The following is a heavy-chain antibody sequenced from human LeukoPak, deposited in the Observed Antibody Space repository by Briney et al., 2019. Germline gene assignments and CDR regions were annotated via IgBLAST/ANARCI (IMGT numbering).Heavy chain of an antibody. CDR3: ASSTVTTNYYYYGMDV. CDR2: IYPGDSDT. J-gene: IGHJ6*04. Sequence: GESLKISCKGSGYSFTSYWIGWARQMPGKGLEWMGIIYPGDSDTRYSPSFQGQVTISADKSISTAYLQWSSLKASDTAMYYCASSTVTTNYYYYGMDVWGKGTTVTVSS. D-gene: IGHD4-17*01. CDR1: GYSFTSYW. V-gene: IGHV5-51*01.